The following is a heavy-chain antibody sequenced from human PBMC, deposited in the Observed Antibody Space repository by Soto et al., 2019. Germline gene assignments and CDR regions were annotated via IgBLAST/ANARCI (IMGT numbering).Heavy chain of an antibody. CDR1: GFTFSDYY. V-gene: IGHV3-11*06. Sequence: QVQLVESGGGLVKPGGSLRLSCAASGFTFSDYYMSWIRQAPGKGLEWISYISGSGYTDYADSVKGRFTISRDNAKNSLYLQMNSLTAEDTAVYYCAREIDYDSGGFCHDYWCQGVLVTVSS. D-gene: IGHD3-22*01. J-gene: IGHJ4*02. CDR3: AREIDYDSGGFCHDY. CDR2: ISGSGYT.